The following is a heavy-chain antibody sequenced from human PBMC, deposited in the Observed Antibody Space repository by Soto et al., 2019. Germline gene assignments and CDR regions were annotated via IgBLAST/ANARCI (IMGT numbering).Heavy chain of an antibody. CDR1: GFIFSYYG. CDR2: IWYDGSDK. CDR3: ARARHLFCSTTSCPRLDYYYYMDV. Sequence: GGSLRLSCAASGFIFSYYGMHWVRQAPGKGLEWVALIWYDGSDKYYEGSVKGRFAISKDNSKNTLYLQMDSLRAEDTAVYYCARARHLFCSTTSCPRLDYYYYMDVWGKGTTVTVSS. J-gene: IGHJ6*03. D-gene: IGHD2-2*01. V-gene: IGHV3-33*01.